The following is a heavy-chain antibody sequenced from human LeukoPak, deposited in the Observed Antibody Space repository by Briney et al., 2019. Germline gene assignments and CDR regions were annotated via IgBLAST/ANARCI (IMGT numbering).Heavy chain of an antibody. CDR3: ARQKYCSGGSCYSADDAFDI. D-gene: IGHD2-15*01. CDR1: GGSISSYY. CDR2: IYYSGST. J-gene: IGHJ3*02. V-gene: IGHV4-59*08. Sequence: SETLSLTCTVSGGSISSYYWSWIRQPPGKGLEWIGYIYYSGSTNYNPSLKSRVTISVDTSKNQFSLKLSSVTVADTAVYYCARQKYCSGGSCYSADDAFDIWGQGTMVTVSS.